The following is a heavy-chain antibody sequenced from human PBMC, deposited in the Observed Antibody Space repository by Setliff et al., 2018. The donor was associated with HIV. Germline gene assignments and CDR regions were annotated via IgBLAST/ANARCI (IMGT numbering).Heavy chain of an antibody. D-gene: IGHD3-10*01. CDR3: ARDRGGTYYYGSGSYNDH. J-gene: IGHJ5*02. CDR2: ISAYNGNT. CDR1: GYTFTSYG. Sequence: GASVKVSCKASGYTFTSYGISWVRQAPGQGLEWMGWISAYNGNTNYAQKLQGRVTMTTDTSTSTAYMELRSLRSDDTAVYYCARDRGGTYYYGSGSYNDHWGQGTLVTVSS. V-gene: IGHV1-18*01.